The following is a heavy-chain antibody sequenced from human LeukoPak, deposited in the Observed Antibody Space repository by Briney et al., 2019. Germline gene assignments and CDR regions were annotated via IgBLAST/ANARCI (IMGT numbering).Heavy chain of an antibody. CDR2: ITGSGDGT. V-gene: IGHV3-23*01. J-gene: IGHJ4*02. Sequence: PGGSLRLSCAAPGFTFSNYAMMWVRQAPGKRLEWVSSITGSGDGTYYADSVRGRFTISRDNSENTLYLQLNSLRAEDTAVYFCVKGFVHPTYYFEYWGQGTLVTVSS. CDR1: GFTFSNYA. D-gene: IGHD3-10*01. CDR3: VKGFVHPTYYFEY.